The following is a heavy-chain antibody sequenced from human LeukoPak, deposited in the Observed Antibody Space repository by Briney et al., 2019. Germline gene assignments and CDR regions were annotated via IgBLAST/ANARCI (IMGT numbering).Heavy chain of an antibody. CDR1: GFTFSSYS. V-gene: IGHV3-48*01. Sequence: GGSLRLSCAASGFTFSSYSMNWVRQAPGKGLEWVPYISSSSSTIYYADSVKGRFTISRDNAKNSLYLQMNSLRAEDTAVYYCARDPTYYYDSSGYQNWFDPWGQGTLVTVSS. J-gene: IGHJ5*02. D-gene: IGHD3-22*01. CDR2: ISSSSSTI. CDR3: ARDPTYYYDSSGYQNWFDP.